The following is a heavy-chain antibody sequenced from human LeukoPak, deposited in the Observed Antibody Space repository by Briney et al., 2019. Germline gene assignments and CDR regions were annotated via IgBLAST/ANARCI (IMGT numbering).Heavy chain of an antibody. V-gene: IGHV3-7*01. Sequence: GSLRLSCAASGFTFSSYWMTWVRQAPGKGLEWVANIKEDGGEGYYVDSVKGRFTVSRDNAKNSLYLQLISLRAEDTAVYYCATRYCTISACRASSYKSFDVWGKGTTVTVSS. D-gene: IGHD2-8*01. CDR2: IKEDGGEG. CDR3: ATRYCTISACRASSYKSFDV. CDR1: GFTFSSYW. J-gene: IGHJ6*04.